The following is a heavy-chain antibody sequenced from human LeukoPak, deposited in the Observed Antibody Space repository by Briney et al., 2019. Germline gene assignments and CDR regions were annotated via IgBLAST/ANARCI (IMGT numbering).Heavy chain of an antibody. D-gene: IGHD5-12*01. CDR2: IYYSGST. CDR3: ARGAGDGGYDFFDY. J-gene: IGHJ4*02. CDR1: GGSISSYY. V-gene: IGHV4-59*01. Sequence: PSETLSLTCTVSGGSISSYYWSWIRQPPGKGLEWIGYIYYSGSTNYNPSLKSRVTISVDTSKNQFSLKLSSVTAADTAAYYCARGAGDGGYDFFDYWGQGTLVTVSS.